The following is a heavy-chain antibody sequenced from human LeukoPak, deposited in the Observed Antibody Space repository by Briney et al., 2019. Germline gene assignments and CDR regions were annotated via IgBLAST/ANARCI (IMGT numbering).Heavy chain of an antibody. CDR2: IYYSGST. CDR3: ARSHSGSYYSWFDP. Sequence: SETLSLTCTVSGGSISSYYWSWIRQPPGKGLEWIGYIYYSGSTNYNPSLKSRVTISVDTSKSQFSLKLGSVTAADTAVYYCARSHSGSYYSWFDPWGQGTLVTVSS. V-gene: IGHV4-59*01. J-gene: IGHJ5*02. D-gene: IGHD1-26*01. CDR1: GGSISSYY.